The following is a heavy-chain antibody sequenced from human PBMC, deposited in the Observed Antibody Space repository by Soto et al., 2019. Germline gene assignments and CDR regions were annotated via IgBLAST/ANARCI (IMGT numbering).Heavy chain of an antibody. D-gene: IGHD6-6*01. CDR3: ARRARPHFYYMEV. CDR1: GFTLSGYA. V-gene: IGHV3-64*01. J-gene: IGHJ6*03. CDR2: ISSNGVGT. Sequence: EVQLAESGGGLAQPGGSLRLSCAASGFTLSGYAMDWVRQAPGKGLEYVSGISSNGVGTYYANSVQGRFTISRDNSKNTVYLQMGSLRPEDMAVYYCARRARPHFYYMEVWGKGTTVTVSS.